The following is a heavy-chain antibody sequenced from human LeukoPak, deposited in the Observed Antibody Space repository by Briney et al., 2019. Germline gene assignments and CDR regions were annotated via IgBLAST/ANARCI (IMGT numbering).Heavy chain of an antibody. J-gene: IGHJ4*02. Sequence: GGSLRLSCAASGFTFSNYEMNWVRQAPGKGLEWVSYISRSGSTIHYADSVKGRFTISRDNAKNSLYLQMNSLRAEDTAVYYCARAAGEMATIRYWGQGTLVTVSS. CDR1: GFTFSNYE. CDR2: ISRSGSTI. V-gene: IGHV3-48*03. CDR3: ARAAGEMATIRY. D-gene: IGHD5-24*01.